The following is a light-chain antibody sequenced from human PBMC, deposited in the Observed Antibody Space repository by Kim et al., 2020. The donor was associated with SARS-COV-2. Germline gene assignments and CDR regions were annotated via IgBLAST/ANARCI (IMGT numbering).Light chain of an antibody. CDR2: EVS. CDR3: CSYAGSTTWV. V-gene: IGLV2-23*02. CDR1: SSDVGSYNF. J-gene: IGLJ3*02. Sequence: GQSITISCTGTSSDVGSYNFVSWYQQHPGKAPKFMIYEVSKRPSGVSNRFFGSKSGNTASLTISGLQAEDEADYYCCSYAGSTTWVFGGGTQLTVL.